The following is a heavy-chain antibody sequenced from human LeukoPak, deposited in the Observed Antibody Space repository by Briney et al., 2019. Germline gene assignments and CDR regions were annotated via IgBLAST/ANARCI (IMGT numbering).Heavy chain of an antibody. D-gene: IGHD3-22*01. J-gene: IGHJ4*02. V-gene: IGHV4-39*07. CDR3: ARAYDSSGYGDY. Sequence: SETLSLTCTVSGGSISSSSYYWGWIRQPPGKGLEWIGSIYYSGSTYYNPSLKSRVTIPVDTSKNQFSLKLSSVTAADTAVYYCARAYDSSGYGDYWGQGTLVTVSS. CDR2: IYYSGST. CDR1: GGSISSSSYY.